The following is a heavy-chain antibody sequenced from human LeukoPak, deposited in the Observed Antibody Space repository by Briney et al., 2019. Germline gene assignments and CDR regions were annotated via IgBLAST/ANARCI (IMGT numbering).Heavy chain of an antibody. CDR2: ISYDGSKT. D-gene: IGHD6-13*01. CDR3: ARESSSWFDY. V-gene: IGHV3-30-3*01. J-gene: IGHJ4*02. Sequence: GGSLRLSCAVSGFTFSSFAVHWVRQAPGKGLEWVAVISYDGSKTYYADSVKGRFTISRDNSKDTVYLQMNSLRAEDTAVYYCARESSSWFDYWGQGTLVTVSS. CDR1: GFTFSSFA.